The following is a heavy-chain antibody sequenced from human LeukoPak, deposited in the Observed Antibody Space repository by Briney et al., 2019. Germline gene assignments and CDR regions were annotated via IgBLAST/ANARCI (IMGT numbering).Heavy chain of an antibody. CDR1: GYTFTGYY. V-gene: IGHV1-2*04. CDR3: ASPTGSGHAIDI. Sequence: ASVKVSCKASGYTFTGYYMHWVRQAPGHGLEWMGWINPNSGGTNYAQKFQGWVTMTRDTSISTAYMELSRLRSDDTAVYYCASPTGSGHAIDIWGQGTMVTVSS. CDR2: INPNSGGT. J-gene: IGHJ3*02.